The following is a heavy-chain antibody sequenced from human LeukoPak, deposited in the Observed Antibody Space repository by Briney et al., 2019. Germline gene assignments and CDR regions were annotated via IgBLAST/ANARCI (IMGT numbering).Heavy chain of an antibody. V-gene: IGHV4-39*01. J-gene: IGHJ4*02. CDR3: AKHYMGSSYNRGLDY. CDR1: GGSISSSSYY. D-gene: IGHD3-10*01. Sequence: SETLSLTCTASGGSISSSSYYWGWIRQPPGKGLEWIGTIYYSGYTYYNPSLKSRVTISVDTSKNQFSLKLSSVTAADTAVYYCAKHYMGSSYNRGLDYWGQGTLVTVSS. CDR2: IYYSGYT.